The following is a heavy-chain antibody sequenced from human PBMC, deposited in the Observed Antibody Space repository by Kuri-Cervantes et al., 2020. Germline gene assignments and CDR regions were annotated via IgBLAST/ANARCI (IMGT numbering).Heavy chain of an antibody. CDR2: ISSGSYTI. Sequence: GGSLRLSCAASGFTFSSHSMNWVRQAPGKGLEWVSHISSGSYTIYYADSVKGRFTVSRDNANNSLYLQMNSLRAEDTALYYCARGPRYNDDYYYYYMDVWGRGTTVTVSS. V-gene: IGHV3-48*01. CDR3: ARGPRYNDDYYYYYMDV. D-gene: IGHD1-14*01. J-gene: IGHJ6*03. CDR1: GFTFSSHS.